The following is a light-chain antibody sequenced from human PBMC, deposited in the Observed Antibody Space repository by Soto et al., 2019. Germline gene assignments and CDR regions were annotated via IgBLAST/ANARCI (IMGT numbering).Light chain of an antibody. CDR3: SSYAGSNNFEV. Sequence: QSALTQPPSASGSPGQAVTISCTGPNSDVGGYNYVSWYQQHPGKAPKLMIYEVSKRPSGVPDRFSGSKSGNTASLTVSGLQAEDEADYYCSSYAGSNNFEVFGTGTKVTVL. CDR2: EVS. CDR1: NSDVGGYNY. J-gene: IGLJ1*01. V-gene: IGLV2-8*01.